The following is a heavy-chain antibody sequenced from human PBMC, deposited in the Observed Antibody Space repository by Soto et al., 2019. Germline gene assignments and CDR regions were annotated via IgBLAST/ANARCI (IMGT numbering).Heavy chain of an antibody. CDR1: GGTFSSYT. Sequence: QVQLVQSGAEVKKPGSSVKVSCKASGGTFSSYTISWVRQAPGQGLEWMGRIIPILGIANYAQKFQGRVTITADKSTSTAYMELSSLRSEDTAVYYSAREENGYSGPNLLDYWGQGTLVTVSS. CDR3: AREENGYSGPNLLDY. J-gene: IGHJ4*02. CDR2: IIPILGIA. V-gene: IGHV1-69*08. D-gene: IGHD5-12*01.